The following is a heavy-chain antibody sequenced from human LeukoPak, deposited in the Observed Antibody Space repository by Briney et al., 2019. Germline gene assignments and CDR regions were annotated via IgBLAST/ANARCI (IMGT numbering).Heavy chain of an antibody. Sequence: GGSLRRSCAASGFTFSNAWMSWVRQAPGKGLEWVGRIKSKTDGGTTDYAAPVKGRFTISRDDSKNTLYLQMNSLKTEDTAVYYCTTGGERGYYDFWSGYYLNLWGQGTMVTVSS. CDR2: IKSKTDGGTT. J-gene: IGHJ3*01. CDR1: GFTFSNAW. CDR3: TTGGERGYYDFWSGYYLNL. V-gene: IGHV3-15*01. D-gene: IGHD3-3*01.